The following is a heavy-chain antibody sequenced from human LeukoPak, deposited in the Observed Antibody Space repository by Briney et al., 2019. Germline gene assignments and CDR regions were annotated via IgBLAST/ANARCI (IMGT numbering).Heavy chain of an antibody. D-gene: IGHD3-22*01. V-gene: IGHV3-74*01. CDR3: ARGPHYYDKSVAFDI. CDR1: GFTFSSYW. Sequence: GGSLRLSCPASGFTFSSYWMHWVRQAPGKGLVWVSRVNSDGSSTSYADSVKGRFTISRDNAKNTLYLQMNSLRAEDTAVYYCARGPHYYDKSVAFDIWGQGTMITVSS. CDR2: VNSDGSST. J-gene: IGHJ3*02.